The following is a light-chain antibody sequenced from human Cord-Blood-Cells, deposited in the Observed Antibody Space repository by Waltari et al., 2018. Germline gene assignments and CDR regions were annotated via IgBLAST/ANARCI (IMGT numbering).Light chain of an antibody. CDR2: WAS. J-gene: IGKJ2*01. V-gene: IGKV4-1*01. Sequence: DIVMTQSPDSLAVSMGEGAHINCKSSQRVLYSSNNKNYLAWYQQKPGQPPKLLIYWASTRESGVPDRFSGSGSGTDFTLTISSLQAEDVAVYYCQQYYSTPMYTFGQGTKLEIK. CDR3: QQYYSTPMYT. CDR1: QRVLYSSNNKNY.